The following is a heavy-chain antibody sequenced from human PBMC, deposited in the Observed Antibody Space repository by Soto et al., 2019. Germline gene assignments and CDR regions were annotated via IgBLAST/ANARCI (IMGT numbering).Heavy chain of an antibody. J-gene: IGHJ4*02. Sequence: GSLRLSCAASGFTFSSYSMNWVRQAPGKGLEWVSSISSSSSYIYYADPVKGRFTISRDNAKNSLYLQMNSLRAEDTAVYYCARDRSYYYDSSGYYPDYWGQGTLVTVSS. D-gene: IGHD3-22*01. CDR1: GFTFSSYS. CDR2: ISSSSSYI. V-gene: IGHV3-21*01. CDR3: ARDRSYYYDSSGYYPDY.